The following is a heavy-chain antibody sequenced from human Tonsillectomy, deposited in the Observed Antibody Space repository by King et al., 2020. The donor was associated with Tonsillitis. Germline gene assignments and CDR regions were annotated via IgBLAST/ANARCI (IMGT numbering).Heavy chain of an antibody. CDR3: ARVGSKQWLVPDYFDY. CDR2: INWSGSST. J-gene: IGHJ4*02. V-gene: IGHV3-20*04. D-gene: IGHD6-19*01. CDR1: GFTFDDNG. Sequence: VQLVESGGGVVRPGGSLRLSCAASGFTFDDNGMSWVRQAPGKGLQWVSGINWSGSSTGYADSVKGRYTISIDNAKNSLYLQMNSLRAEDTALYYCARVGSKQWLVPDYFDYWGQGTLVTVSS.